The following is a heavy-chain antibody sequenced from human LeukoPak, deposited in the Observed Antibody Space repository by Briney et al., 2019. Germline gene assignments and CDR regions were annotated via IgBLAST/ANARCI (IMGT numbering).Heavy chain of an antibody. Sequence: SETLSLTCAVYGGSFSGYYWSWIRQPPGKGLEWIGEINHSGSTNYNPSLKSRVTISVDTSKNQFSLKLSSVTAADTAVYYCARETAARKFDYWGQGTLVTVSS. D-gene: IGHD6-6*01. J-gene: IGHJ4*02. CDR1: GGSFSGYY. CDR3: ARETAARKFDY. V-gene: IGHV4-34*01. CDR2: INHSGST.